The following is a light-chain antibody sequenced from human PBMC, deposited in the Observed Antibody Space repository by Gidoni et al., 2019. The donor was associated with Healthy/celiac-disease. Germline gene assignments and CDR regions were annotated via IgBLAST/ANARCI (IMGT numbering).Light chain of an antibody. CDR1: SSNIGINT. CDR3: AAWDDSLNGLNWV. V-gene: IGLV1-44*01. Sequence: QSVLTQPPSASGTPGQRVTISCSGSSSNIGINTVTWYQQLPATSPTLLIYITNPGPSGVPDRFSGSKSGTSASLAIIGLQSEYEADYYCAAWDDSLNGLNWVFGGGTKLTVL. CDR2: ITN. J-gene: IGLJ3*02.